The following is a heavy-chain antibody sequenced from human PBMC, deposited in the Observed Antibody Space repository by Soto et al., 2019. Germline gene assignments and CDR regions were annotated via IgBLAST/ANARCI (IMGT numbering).Heavy chain of an antibody. CDR3: AKGSGYSTGGSCWGDWFDP. V-gene: IGHV3-30*18. CDR1: GFTFSSYG. CDR2: ISYDGSNK. Sequence: PGGSLRLSCAASGFTFSSYGMHWVRQAPGKGLEWVAVISYDGSNKCYADSVKGRFTISRDNSKNTLYLQMNSLRAEDTAVYYCAKGSGYSTGGSCWGDWFDPWGQGTLVTVSS. J-gene: IGHJ5*02. D-gene: IGHD2-15*01.